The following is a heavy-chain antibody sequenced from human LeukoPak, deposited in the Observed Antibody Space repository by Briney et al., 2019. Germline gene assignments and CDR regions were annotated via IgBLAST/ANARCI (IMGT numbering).Heavy chain of an antibody. CDR1: GFTFSSYS. V-gene: IGHV3-21*01. CDR2: ISSSSSYI. D-gene: IGHD2-15*01. J-gene: IGHJ3*02. Sequence: KPGGSLRLSCAASGFTFSSYSMNWVRQAPGKGLEWVSSISSSSSYIYYADSVKGRFTISRDNAKNSLYLQMNSLRAEDTAVYYCARECSGGSCPGLEAFDIWGQGTMVTVSS. CDR3: ARECSGGSCPGLEAFDI.